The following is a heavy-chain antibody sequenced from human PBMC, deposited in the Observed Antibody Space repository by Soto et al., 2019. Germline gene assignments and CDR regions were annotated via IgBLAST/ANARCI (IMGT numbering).Heavy chain of an antibody. CDR1: RGSISSSSYY. D-gene: IGHD3-10*01. CDR3: ARRITMVRGVIRWFDP. CDR2: IYYSGST. J-gene: IGHJ5*02. V-gene: IGHV4-39*01. Sequence: SETLSLTCTVSRGSISSSSYYWGWIRQPPGKGLEWIGSIYYSGSTYYNPSLKSRVTISVDTSKNQFSMKLSSVTAADTAVYYCARRITMVRGVIRWFDPWGQGTLDTVSS.